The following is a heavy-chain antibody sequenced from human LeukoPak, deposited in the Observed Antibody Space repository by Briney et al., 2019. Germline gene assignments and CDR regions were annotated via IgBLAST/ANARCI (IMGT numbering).Heavy chain of an antibody. CDR2: VNSKTGDT. CDR3: AKTVNRGWEKDARAF. CDR1: GYIFTDYN. Sequence: ASVKVSCKASGYIFTDYNVYWVRQAPGQELEWMGWVNSKTGDTKYMEKFQGRITMTRDTSINTAYMELSRLTLDDTAIYYCAKTVNRGWEKDARAFWGQGTVVIVSS. J-gene: IGHJ3*01. V-gene: IGHV1-2*02. D-gene: IGHD1-26*01.